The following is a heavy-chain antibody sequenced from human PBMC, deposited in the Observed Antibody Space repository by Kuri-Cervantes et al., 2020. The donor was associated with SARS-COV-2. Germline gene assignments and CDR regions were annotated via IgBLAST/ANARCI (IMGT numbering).Heavy chain of an antibody. Sequence: LSLTCAASGFTFSDYYMNWVRQAPGKGLEWVSYISSSGSTIYYADSVKGRFTISRDNAKNSLYLQMNSLRAEDTAVYYCARVDPPLIDSSGLTGIDYWGQGTLVTVSS. CDR3: ARVDPPLIDSSGLTGIDY. CDR2: ISSSGSTI. V-gene: IGHV3-11*04. D-gene: IGHD6-19*01. CDR1: GFTFSDYY. J-gene: IGHJ4*02.